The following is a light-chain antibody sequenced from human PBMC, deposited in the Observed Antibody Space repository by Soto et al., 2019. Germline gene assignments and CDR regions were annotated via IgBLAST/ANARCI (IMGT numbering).Light chain of an antibody. Sequence: DIHMTHSPSSLSSSLGGRVTITCRASQSLSGYLNWYQQKPGKAPKLLIYDASSLQSGVPSRFSGSGSGTDFTLTISSLQPEDFATYYCQQSYSIPRTFGQGTTVDIK. CDR1: QSLSGY. V-gene: IGKV1-39*01. CDR3: QQSYSIPRT. J-gene: IGKJ1*01. CDR2: DAS.